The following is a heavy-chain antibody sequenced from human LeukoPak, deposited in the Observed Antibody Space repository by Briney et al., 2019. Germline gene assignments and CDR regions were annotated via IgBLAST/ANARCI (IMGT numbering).Heavy chain of an antibody. J-gene: IGHJ4*02. CDR1: GYTLTELS. Sequence: GTSVKVSCKVSGYTLTELSMHWVRQAPGKGLEWMGGFDPEDGETIYAQKFQGRVTMTEDTSTDTAYMELSSLRSEDTAVYYCATGYYYDSSGYYLDYWGQGTLVTVSS. V-gene: IGHV1-24*01. D-gene: IGHD3-22*01. CDR3: ATGYYYDSSGYYLDY. CDR2: FDPEDGET.